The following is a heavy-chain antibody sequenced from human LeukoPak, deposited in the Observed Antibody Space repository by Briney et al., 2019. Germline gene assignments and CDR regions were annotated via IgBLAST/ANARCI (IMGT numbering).Heavy chain of an antibody. V-gene: IGHV3-23*01. CDR3: AKDRRDCSATTCSKYFYDL. CDR2: ISGGDDRT. J-gene: IGHJ2*01. D-gene: IGHD2-2*01. CDR1: GFTFTTYA. Sequence: PGGSLRLSCAASGFTFTTYAMSWVRQAPGKGPEWVSGISGGDDRTYYTDSVKGRFAISRDNSKNTVYLQMNSLRVEDTAVYFCAKDRRDCSATTCSKYFYDLWGRGTLVTVSS.